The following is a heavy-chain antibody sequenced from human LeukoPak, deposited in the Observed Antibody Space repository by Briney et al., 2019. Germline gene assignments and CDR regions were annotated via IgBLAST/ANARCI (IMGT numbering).Heavy chain of an antibody. J-gene: IGHJ6*03. V-gene: IGHV6-1*01. CDR2: TYYRSKWYN. CDR3: ARADTGYCSSTSCYRPYYYYYMDV. D-gene: IGHD2-2*01. CDR1: GDSVSSNSAA. Sequence: SQTLSLTCVISGDSVSSNSAAWNWIRQSPSRGLEWLGRTYYRSKWYNDYAVSVKSRVTINPDTSKNQFSLQLNSVTPEDTAVYYCARADTGYCSSTSCYRPYYYYYMDVWGKGTTVTVSS.